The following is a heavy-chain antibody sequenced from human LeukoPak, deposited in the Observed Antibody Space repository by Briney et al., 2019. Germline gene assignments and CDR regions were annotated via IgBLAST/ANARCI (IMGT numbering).Heavy chain of an antibody. CDR2: IYYSGST. CDR3: ARLAHYNPYYMDV. CDR1: GGSISSYY. D-gene: IGHD5-24*01. J-gene: IGHJ6*03. Sequence: PSETLSLTCTVSGGSISSYYWSWIRHLPGRGLEWIGYIYYSGSTNYNPSLKSRVTISVDTSKNQFSLKLSSVTAADTAVYYCARLAHYNPYYMDVWGKGTTVTVSS. V-gene: IGHV4-59*08.